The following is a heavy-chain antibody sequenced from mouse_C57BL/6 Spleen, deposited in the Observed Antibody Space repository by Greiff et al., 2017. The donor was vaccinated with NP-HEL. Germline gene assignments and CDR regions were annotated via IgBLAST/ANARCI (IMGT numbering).Heavy chain of an antibody. CDR1: GFNIKDYY. Sequence: EVKLMESGAELVKPGASVKLSCTASGFNIKDYYMHWVKQRTEQGLEWIGRIDPEDGETKYAPKFQGKATITADTSSNTAYLQLSSLTSEDTAVYYCAREGDGNYPFYAMDYWGQGTSVTVSS. V-gene: IGHV14-2*01. CDR3: AREGDGNYPFYAMDY. CDR2: IDPEDGET. D-gene: IGHD2-1*01. J-gene: IGHJ4*01.